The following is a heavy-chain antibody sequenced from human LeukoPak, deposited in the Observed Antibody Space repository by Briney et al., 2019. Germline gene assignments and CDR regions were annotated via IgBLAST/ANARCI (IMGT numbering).Heavy chain of an antibody. V-gene: IGHV4-59*08. D-gene: IGHD2-15*01. CDR2: IYYSGST. CDR3: ASTYCSGGSCYGALDY. J-gene: IGHJ4*02. CDR1: GGSISSYY. Sequence: PSETLSLTCTVSGGSISSYYWSWIRQPPGKGLEWIGYIYYSGSTNYNPSLKSRVTISVDTSKNQFSLKLSSVTAADTAVYYCASTYCSGGSCYGALDYWGQGTLVTVSS.